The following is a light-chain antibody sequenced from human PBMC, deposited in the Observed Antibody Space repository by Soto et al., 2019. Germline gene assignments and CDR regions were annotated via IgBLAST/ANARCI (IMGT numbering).Light chain of an antibody. CDR2: EVS. Sequence: QSVLTQRASVSGSPGQSITIRGTGSSSDVGGYDHVCWYQQYPGKAPKLLIYEVSHRPSGVSNRFSGSKSGSTASLTISGLQAEDEADYYCSSYTNSNTWVFGGGTKVTVL. V-gene: IGLV2-14*01. CDR1: SSDVGGYDH. J-gene: IGLJ3*02. CDR3: SSYTNSNTWV.